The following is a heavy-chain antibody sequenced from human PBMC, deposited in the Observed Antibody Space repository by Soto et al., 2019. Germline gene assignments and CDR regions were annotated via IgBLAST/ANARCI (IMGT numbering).Heavy chain of an antibody. D-gene: IGHD6-19*01. CDR2: VIPIFGTA. Sequence: SVKVSCKASGGTFSSYAISWVRQAPGQGLEWMGGVIPIFGTANYAQKFQGRVTITADESTSTAYMELSSLRSEDTAVYYCARAYSSGWYDYYYGMDVWGQGTTVTVSS. CDR3: ARAYSSGWYDYYYGMDV. CDR1: GGTFSSYA. J-gene: IGHJ6*02. V-gene: IGHV1-69*13.